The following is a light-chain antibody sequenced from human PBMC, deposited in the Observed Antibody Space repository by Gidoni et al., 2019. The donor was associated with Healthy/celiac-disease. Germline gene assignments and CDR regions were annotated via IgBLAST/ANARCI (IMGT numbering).Light chain of an antibody. Sequence: IVLTQSPGTLSLSPGERATLSCRASQSISSSYLAWYLQKPGQAPRLLIYGASNRATGIPDRFSGSGSGTDFTLTISRLEPEDFAVYYCQQYGSSPRTFGQGTKVEIK. V-gene: IGKV3-20*01. J-gene: IGKJ1*01. CDR3: QQYGSSPRT. CDR1: QSISSSY. CDR2: GAS.